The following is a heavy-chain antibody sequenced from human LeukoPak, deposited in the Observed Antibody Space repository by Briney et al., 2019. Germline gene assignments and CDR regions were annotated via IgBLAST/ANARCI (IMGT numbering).Heavy chain of an antibody. CDR1: GFTFSNYW. CDR2: IKQDGSEK. V-gene: IGHV3-7*01. Sequence: GGSLRLSCAASGFTFSNYWMGWVRQAPGKGLEWVANIKQDGSEKRYVDPVKGRFTISRDNAKDSLYLQMNSLRAEDTAVYYCARLSPSEGSTNYRPSDYWSQGTLVTVSS. CDR3: ARLSPSEGSTNYRPSDY. D-gene: IGHD4/OR15-4a*01. J-gene: IGHJ4*02.